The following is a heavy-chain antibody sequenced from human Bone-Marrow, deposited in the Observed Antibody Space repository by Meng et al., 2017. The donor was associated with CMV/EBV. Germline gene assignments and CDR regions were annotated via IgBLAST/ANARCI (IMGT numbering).Heavy chain of an antibody. CDR2: ISGSGGST. CDR3: VRDRVVVAATPEQRPRYYYYYGMDV. CDR1: GFTFSSYA. D-gene: IGHD2-15*01. J-gene: IGHJ6*02. V-gene: IGHV3-23*01. Sequence: GESLKISCAASGFTFSSYAMSWVRQAPGKGLEWVSAISGSGGSTYYADSVKGRFTISRDNSKNRLYLQMNSLRAEDTAVYYCVRDRVVVAATPEQRPRYYYYYGMDVWGQGTTVTVSS.